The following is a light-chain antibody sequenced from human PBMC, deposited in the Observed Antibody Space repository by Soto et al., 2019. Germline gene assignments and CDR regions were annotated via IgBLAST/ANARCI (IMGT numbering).Light chain of an antibody. J-gene: IGKJ3*01. CDR3: QQSFSASIT. Sequence: DIQMTQSPSSLSSSVGDRVTITCRASQSITTNLNWYQQKAGNAPKLLIYAASSLQSGVPSRFSGSGSGTDFTLTISNLQPEDFATYYCQQSFSASITFGPGTTVTIQ. CDR1: QSITTN. CDR2: AAS. V-gene: IGKV1-39*01.